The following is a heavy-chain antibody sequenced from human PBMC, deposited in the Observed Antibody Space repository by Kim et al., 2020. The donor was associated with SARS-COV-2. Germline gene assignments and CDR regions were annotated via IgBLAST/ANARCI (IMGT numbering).Heavy chain of an antibody. J-gene: IGHJ4*02. V-gene: IGHV3-11*06. Sequence: YAESVKCRCSISRDDAKKEVYLQMNSLRAEDMAVYYCTRDPSRRSDYWGQGTLVTVSS. CDR3: TRDPSRRSDY.